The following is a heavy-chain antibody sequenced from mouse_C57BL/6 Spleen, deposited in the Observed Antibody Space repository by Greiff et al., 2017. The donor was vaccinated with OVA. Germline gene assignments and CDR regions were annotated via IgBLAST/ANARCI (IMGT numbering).Heavy chain of an antibody. CDR1: GYTFTSYW. V-gene: IGHV1-64*01. D-gene: IGHD3-2*02. CDR2: IHPNSGST. J-gene: IGHJ2*01. Sequence: QVHVKQPGAELVKPGASVKLSCKASGYTFTSYWMHWVKQRPGQGLEWIGMIHPNSGSTNYNEKFKSKATLTVDKSSSTAYMQLSSLTSEDSAVYYCAGDSSGEYYFDYWGQGTTLTVSS. CDR3: AGDSSGEYYFDY.